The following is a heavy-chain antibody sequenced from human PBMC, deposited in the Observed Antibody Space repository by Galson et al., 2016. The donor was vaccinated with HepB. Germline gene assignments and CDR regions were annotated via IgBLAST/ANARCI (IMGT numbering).Heavy chain of an antibody. CDR2: IDPSSGGT. CDR3: ARGKKGGDDFDY. Sequence: SVKVSCKASGYTFTGYYMHWLRQAPGQGLEWMGWIDPSSGGTHYAQKFQGWVTMTRDTSISTAYVELSRLTSDDTAIYYCARGKKGGDDFDYWGQGTLVTVSS. CDR1: GYTFTGYY. J-gene: IGHJ4*02. D-gene: IGHD2-21*02. V-gene: IGHV1-2*04.